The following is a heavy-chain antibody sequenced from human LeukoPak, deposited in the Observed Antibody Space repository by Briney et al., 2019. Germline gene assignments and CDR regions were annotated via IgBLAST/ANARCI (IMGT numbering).Heavy chain of an antibody. CDR2: ISGSGGST. D-gene: IGHD2-2*02. Sequence: PGGSLRLSCAASGFTFSSHAMSWVRQAPGKGLEWVSAISGSGGSTYYADSVKGRFTISRDNSKNTLYLQMNSLRAEDTAVYYCAKDARALVPAAIVAFDIWGQGSMVTVSS. CDR3: AKDARALVPAAIVAFDI. J-gene: IGHJ3*02. CDR1: GFTFSSHA. V-gene: IGHV3-23*01.